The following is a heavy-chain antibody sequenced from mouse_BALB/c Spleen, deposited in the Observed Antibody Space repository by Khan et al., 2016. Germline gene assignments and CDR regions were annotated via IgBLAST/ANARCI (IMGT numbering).Heavy chain of an antibody. J-gene: IGHJ3*01. V-gene: IGHV14-3*02. Sequence: VQLQQSGAELVKPGASVKLSCTASGFNIKDTYMHWVKQRPEQGLEWIGRIDPANGNTKYDPKFQGKATITADTSSNPAYLQLSSLTSEDTAVYYWARSPYDYDVGFAYWGQGTLVTVAA. D-gene: IGHD2-4*01. CDR2: IDPANGNT. CDR3: ARSPYDYDVGFAY. CDR1: GFNIKDTY.